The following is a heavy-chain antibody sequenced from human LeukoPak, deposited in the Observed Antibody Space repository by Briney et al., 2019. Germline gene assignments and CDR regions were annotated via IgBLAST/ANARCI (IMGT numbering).Heavy chain of an antibody. CDR2: ISSSSNYI. V-gene: IGHV3-21*01. CDR1: GFTFSSYS. Sequence: GGSLRLSCAASGFTFSSYSMNWVRQAPGKGLEWVSSISSSSNYIYYADSVKGRFTISRDNAENSLYLQMNSLRVDDTAVYYCARDESNNWHVVAYWGQGALVTVSS. CDR3: ARDESNNWHVVAY. J-gene: IGHJ4*02. D-gene: IGHD1-1*01.